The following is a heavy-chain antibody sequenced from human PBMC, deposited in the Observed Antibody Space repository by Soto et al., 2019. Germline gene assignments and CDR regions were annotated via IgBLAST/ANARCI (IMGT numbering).Heavy chain of an antibody. D-gene: IGHD6-13*01. CDR3: AKELSSMWFPLDS. J-gene: IGHJ4*02. V-gene: IGHV3-23*01. CDR2: ISGSGGST. CDR1: GFTFSAYA. Sequence: AGGSLRLSCAASGFTFSAYAMTWVRQAPGKGLEWVSSISGSGGSTYYAESVQGRFIISSDSFQSTLYLQMNSLRAEDTAVYYCAKELSSMWFPLDSWGQGTLVTVSS.